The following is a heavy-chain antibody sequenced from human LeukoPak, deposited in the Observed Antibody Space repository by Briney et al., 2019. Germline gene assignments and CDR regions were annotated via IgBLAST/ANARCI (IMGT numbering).Heavy chain of an antibody. D-gene: IGHD3-22*01. CDR2: INHSGST. Sequence: SETLSLTCAVYGGSFSGYYWSWIRQPPGKGLEWIGEINHSGSTNYNPSLKSRVTISVDTSKNQFSLKLSSVTAADTAVYYCARFPHYYDSSGPTQDFDYWGQGTLVTVSS. V-gene: IGHV4-34*01. CDR1: GGSFSGYY. CDR3: ARFPHYYDSSGPTQDFDY. J-gene: IGHJ4*02.